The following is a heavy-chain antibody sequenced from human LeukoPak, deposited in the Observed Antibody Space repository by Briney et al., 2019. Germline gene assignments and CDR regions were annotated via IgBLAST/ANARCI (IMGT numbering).Heavy chain of an antibody. V-gene: IGHV4-4*02. D-gene: IGHD2-15*01. CDR3: ARGRGRYCSGGSCYGAGFFAEYFQH. CDR2: XYXTGXX. CDR1: GGSIXXSNW. Sequence: PSGXLSLTCAVSGGSIXXSNWGXXVRQPXGXGGXXXXEXYXTGXXXYNPSLKSRVTISVDKSKSQFSLKLSSVTAADTAVYYCARGRGRYCSGGSCYGAGFFAEYFQHWGQGTLVTVSS. J-gene: IGHJ1*01.